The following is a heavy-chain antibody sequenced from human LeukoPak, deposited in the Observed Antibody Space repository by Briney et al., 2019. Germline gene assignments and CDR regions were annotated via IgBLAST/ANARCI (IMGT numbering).Heavy chain of an antibody. V-gene: IGHV3-7*01. CDR1: GFTFSSYW. D-gene: IGHD1-26*01. Sequence: GGSLRLSCAASGFTFSSYWMSWVRQAPGKGLEWVANIKQDGSEKYYVDSVKGRFTISRDNSKNTVYLQVSSLRAEDTAVYYCAREKVGAIDYRGQGTLVTVSS. CDR3: AREKVGAIDY. J-gene: IGHJ4*02. CDR2: IKQDGSEK.